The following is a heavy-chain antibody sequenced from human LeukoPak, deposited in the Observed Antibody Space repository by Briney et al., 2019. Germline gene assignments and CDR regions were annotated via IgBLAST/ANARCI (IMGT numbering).Heavy chain of an antibody. D-gene: IGHD2-8*02. J-gene: IGHJ4*02. CDR1: GGSISSYY. CDR3: ARAPIGTGGVWHFDY. CDR2: IYYSGST. V-gene: IGHV4-59*08. Sequence: PSETLSLTCTVSGGSISSYYWSWIRQPPGKGLEWIGYIYYSGSTNYNPSLKSRVTISVDTSKNQFSLKLSSVTAADTAVYYCARAPIGTGGVWHFDYWGQGTLVTVSS.